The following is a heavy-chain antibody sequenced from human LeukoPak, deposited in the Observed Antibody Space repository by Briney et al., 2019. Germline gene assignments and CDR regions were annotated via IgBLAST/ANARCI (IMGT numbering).Heavy chain of an antibody. CDR2: IYYSGYT. CDR1: GGSISSYY. D-gene: IGHD1-1*01. CDR3: ARPLHKLAPMDV. J-gene: IGHJ6*04. V-gene: IGHV4-59*01. Sequence: SETLSLTCTVSGGSISSYYWSWIRQPPGRGLEWIGYIYYSGYTNYNPSLKSRVTISVDTSKNQFSLKLSSVTAADTAVYYCARPLHKLAPMDVWGKGTTVTISS.